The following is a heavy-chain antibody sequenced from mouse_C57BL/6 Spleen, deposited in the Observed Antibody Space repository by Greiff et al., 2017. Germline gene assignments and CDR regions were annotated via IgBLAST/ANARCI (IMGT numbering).Heavy chain of an antibody. V-gene: IGHV10-1*01. D-gene: IGHD1-1*01. CDR3: VRHYDGSSYEGWYFDV. CDR2: IRSKSNNYAT. CDR1: GFSFNTYA. J-gene: IGHJ1*03. Sequence: EVQLVESGGGLVQPKGSLKLSCAASGFSFNTYAMNWVRQAPGKGLEWVARIRSKSNNYATYYADSVKDRFTISRDDSESMLYLQMNNLKTEDTAMYYCVRHYDGSSYEGWYFDVWGTGTTVTVSS.